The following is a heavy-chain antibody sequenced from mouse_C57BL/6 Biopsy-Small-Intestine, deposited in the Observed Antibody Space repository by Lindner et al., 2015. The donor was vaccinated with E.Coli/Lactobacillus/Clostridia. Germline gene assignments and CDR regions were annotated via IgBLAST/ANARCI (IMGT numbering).Heavy chain of an antibody. V-gene: IGHV1-20*01. D-gene: IGHD1-1*01. CDR3: ARSYYYDGSYDYAMDY. CDR1: GYSFTGYF. J-gene: IGHJ4*01. Sequence: VQLQESGPELVKPGASVKMSCEASGYSFTGYFMNWVKQSHGKSLEWIGRINPYNGDTFYNQKFKGKATLTVDKSSSTAHMELRSLTSEDSALYYCARSYYYDGSYDYAMDYWGQGTSVTVSS. CDR2: INPYNGDT.